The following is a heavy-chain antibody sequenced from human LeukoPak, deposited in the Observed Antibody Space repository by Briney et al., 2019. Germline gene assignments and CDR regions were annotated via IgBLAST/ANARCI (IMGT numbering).Heavy chain of an antibody. CDR1: VDSTTMYY. CDR3: ARRRVSASTWYSTYNYSFYIDV. CDR2: VYLTGSA. V-gene: IGHV4-59*01. D-gene: IGHD1-1*01. Sequence: SETLCLTCRVSVDSTTMYYWTCVREPPGRGVGWVGYVYLTGSANLNTYLTGRVSISKEKSKNLFSLRLRSVTAAHTAVYFCARRRVSASTWYSTYNYSFYIDVWSKGTTVTVSS. J-gene: IGHJ6*03.